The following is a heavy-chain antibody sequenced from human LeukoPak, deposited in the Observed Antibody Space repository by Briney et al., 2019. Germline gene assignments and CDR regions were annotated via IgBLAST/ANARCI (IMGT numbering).Heavy chain of an antibody. CDR2: ISGSGVTT. CDR3: AKKVVVGATSPYSDFQD. J-gene: IGHJ1*01. D-gene: IGHD1-26*01. V-gene: IGHV3-23*01. Sequence: GGSLRPSCAASGFTVSSNYMSWVRQAPGKGLEWVSAISGSGVTTRYAGSVKGRFSISRDNSKNTLYLQMNSLRAEDTALYYCAKKVVVGATSPYSDFQDWGQGTLVTVSS. CDR1: GFTVSSNY.